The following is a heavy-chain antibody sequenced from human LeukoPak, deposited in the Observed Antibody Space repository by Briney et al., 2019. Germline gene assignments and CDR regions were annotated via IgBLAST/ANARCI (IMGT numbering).Heavy chain of an antibody. CDR3: ARYNSGYDSGGNSNYFDY. CDR2: IYYSGST. J-gene: IGHJ4*02. Sequence: PSETLSLTCTVSGGSISSSSYYWGWIRQPPGKGLEWIGNIYYSGSTYYNPSLKSRVTISVDTSKNQFSLKLSSVTAADTAVYYCARYNSGYDSGGNSNYFDYWGQGTLVTVSS. D-gene: IGHD5-12*01. V-gene: IGHV4-39*01. CDR1: GGSISSSSYY.